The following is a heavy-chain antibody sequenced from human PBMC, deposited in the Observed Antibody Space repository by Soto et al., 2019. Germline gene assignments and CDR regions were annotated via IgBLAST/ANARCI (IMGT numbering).Heavy chain of an antibody. V-gene: IGHV3-48*01. Sequence: GGSLRLSCAASGFTFSSYGMNWVRQAPEKGLEWVSYISSTGSLTQYADSVNGRFTISRDNGKNSLYLQMSSLRVEDTAVYYCAGGGAARPDYWARGTVVPVSS. D-gene: IGHD6-13*01. CDR3: AGGGAARPDY. CDR2: ISSTGSLT. J-gene: IGHJ4*02. CDR1: GFTFSSYG.